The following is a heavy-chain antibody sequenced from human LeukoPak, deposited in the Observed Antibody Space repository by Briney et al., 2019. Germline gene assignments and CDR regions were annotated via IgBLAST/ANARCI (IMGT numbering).Heavy chain of an antibody. D-gene: IGHD3-22*01. CDR2: INHSGST. J-gene: IGHJ3*02. CDR1: GGSFSGYY. Sequence: SETLSLTCAVYGGSFSGYYWSWIRQPPGKGLEWIGEINHSGSTNYNPSLKSRVTISVDTSKNQFSLKLSSVTVADTAVYYCVRGLSHDEKRYYYDSSGYNAFDIWGQGTMVTVSS. V-gene: IGHV4-34*01. CDR3: VRGLSHDEKRYYYDSSGYNAFDI.